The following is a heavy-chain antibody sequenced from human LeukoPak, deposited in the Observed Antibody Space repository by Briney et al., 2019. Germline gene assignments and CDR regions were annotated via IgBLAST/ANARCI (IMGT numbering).Heavy chain of an antibody. CDR1: GGSISSYY. J-gene: IGHJ4*02. V-gene: IGHV4-59*01. D-gene: IGHD6-6*01. Sequence: SETLSLTCTVSGGSISSYYWSWIRQPPGKGLEWIGYIYYSGSTNYNPSLKSRVTISVDTSKNQFSLKLSSVTAADTAVYYCAREGSMTARPFVSIDYWGQGTLVTVSS. CDR2: IYYSGST. CDR3: AREGSMTARPFVSIDY.